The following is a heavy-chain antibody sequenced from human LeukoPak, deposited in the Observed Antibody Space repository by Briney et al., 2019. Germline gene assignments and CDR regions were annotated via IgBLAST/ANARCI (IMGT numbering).Heavy chain of an antibody. CDR1: GFTFSDYY. CDR2: ISGSGGST. CDR3: AKDRLWFGELNNWFDP. Sequence: GGSLRLSCAASGFTFSDYYMSWIRQAPGKGLEWVSAISGSGGSTYYADSVKGRFTISRDNSKNTLYLQMNSLRAEDTAVYYCAKDRLWFGELNNWFDPWGQGTLVTVSS. J-gene: IGHJ5*02. D-gene: IGHD3-10*01. V-gene: IGHV3-23*01.